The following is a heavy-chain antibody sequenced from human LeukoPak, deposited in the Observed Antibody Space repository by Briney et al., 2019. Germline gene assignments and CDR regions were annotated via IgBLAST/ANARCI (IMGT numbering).Heavy chain of an antibody. J-gene: IGHJ5*02. CDR1: GGSFSGYY. CDR3: ARRPYYYGSGSYYKNPVWFDP. V-gene: IGHV4-34*01. CDR2: INHSGST. Sequence: SETLSLTCAVYGGSFSGYYWSWIRQPPGKGLEWIGEINHSGSTNYNPSLKSRVTISVDTSKNQFSLKLSSVTAADTAVYYCARRPYYYGSGSYYKNPVWFDPWGQGTLVTVSS. D-gene: IGHD3-10*01.